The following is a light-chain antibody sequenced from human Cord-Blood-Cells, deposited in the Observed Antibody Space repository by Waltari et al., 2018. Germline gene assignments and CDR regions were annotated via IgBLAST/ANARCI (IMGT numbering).Light chain of an antibody. CDR1: QSVSSN. V-gene: IGKV3D-15*01. CDR2: GAS. J-gene: IGKJ2*01. Sequence: IVMTQSRATLSVSPGERATLSCRAKQSVSSNLAWYQQKPGQAPRLLIYGASTRATGIPARFSGSGSGTEFTLTISSLQSEDFAVYYCQQYNNWPYTFGQGTKLEIK. CDR3: QQYNNWPYT.